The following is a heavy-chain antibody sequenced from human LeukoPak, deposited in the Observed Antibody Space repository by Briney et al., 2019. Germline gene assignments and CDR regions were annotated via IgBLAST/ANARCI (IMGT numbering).Heavy chain of an antibody. CDR1: GGSISSYY. V-gene: IGHV4-59*01. Sequence: SETLSLTCTVSGGSISSYYWSWIRQPPGKGLEWIGYIYYSGSTNYNPSLTSRVTISVDTSKNQFSLKLSSVTAADTAVYYCARVQQQPVGRRWFDPWGQGTLSPSPQ. CDR3: ARVQQQPVGRRWFDP. CDR2: IYYSGST. J-gene: IGHJ5*02. D-gene: IGHD6-13*01.